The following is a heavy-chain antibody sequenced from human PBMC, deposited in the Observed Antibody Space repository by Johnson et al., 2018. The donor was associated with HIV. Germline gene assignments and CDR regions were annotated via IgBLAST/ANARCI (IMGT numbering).Heavy chain of an antibody. V-gene: IGHV3-13*01. Sequence: VQLVESGGGLAKPAWSPRLSCAASGFAFSSYGMAWVRQAPGKGLEWVSGIGTAGDTYYPGSVKGRFTISRENAKNSLYLQMNSLRVGDTAVYYCARVGYCSGGSCFSGAFDIWGQGTMVTVSS. J-gene: IGHJ3*02. CDR2: IGTAGDT. CDR3: ARVGYCSGGSCFSGAFDI. D-gene: IGHD2-15*01. CDR1: GFAFSSYG.